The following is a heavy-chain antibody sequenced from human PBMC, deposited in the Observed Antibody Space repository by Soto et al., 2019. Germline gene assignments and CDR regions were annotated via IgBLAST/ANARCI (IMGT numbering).Heavy chain of an antibody. J-gene: IGHJ4*02. CDR3: ALAAAGFDY. D-gene: IGHD6-13*01. Sequence: QVQLVESGGGVVQPGRSLRLSCAASGFTFSSYAMHWVRQAPGKGLEWVAVISYDGSNKYYADSVKGRFTISRDNSKNTLYLQMNSLRAEDTAVYYCALAAAGFDYWGQGTLVTVSS. CDR1: GFTFSSYA. V-gene: IGHV3-30-3*01. CDR2: ISYDGSNK.